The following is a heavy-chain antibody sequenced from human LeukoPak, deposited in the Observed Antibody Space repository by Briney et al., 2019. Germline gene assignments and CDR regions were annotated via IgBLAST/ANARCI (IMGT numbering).Heavy chain of an antibody. J-gene: IGHJ6*04. CDR3: ATCGPSNSSSWAPLYYYYGMDV. V-gene: IGHV1-69*01. D-gene: IGHD6-13*01. Sequence: SVKVSCKASGGTFSSYAISWVRQAPGQGLEWMGGIIPIFGTANYAQKFQGRVTITADESTSTAYMELSSLRSEDTAVYYCATCGPSNSSSWAPLYYYYGMDVWGKGTTVTVSS. CDR2: IIPIFGTA. CDR1: GGTFSSYA.